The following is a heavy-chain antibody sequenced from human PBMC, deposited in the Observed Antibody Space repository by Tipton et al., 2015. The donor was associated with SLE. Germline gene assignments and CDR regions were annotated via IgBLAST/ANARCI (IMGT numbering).Heavy chain of an antibody. CDR1: GGSISSSSYY. CDR3: ARGLELRSLYYYYMDV. J-gene: IGHJ6*03. V-gene: IGHV4-39*07. Sequence: TLSLTCTVSGGSISSSSYYWGWIRQPPGKGLEWIGSIYYSGSTYYNPSLKSRVTISVDTSKNQFSLKLSSVTAADTAVYYCARGLELRSLYYYYMDVWGKGTTVTVSS. D-gene: IGHD1-7*01. CDR2: IYYSGST.